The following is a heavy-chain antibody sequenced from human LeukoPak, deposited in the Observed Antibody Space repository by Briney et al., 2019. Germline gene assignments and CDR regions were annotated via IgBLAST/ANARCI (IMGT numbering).Heavy chain of an antibody. CDR3: ARDAIYCSSTSCYLVY. J-gene: IGHJ4*02. Sequence: ASVKVSCKASGYTFTGYYMHWERQAPGQGLEWMGWINPNSGDTNHAQKFQGRVTMTRDTSISTAYMELRRLRSDDTALYYCARDAIYCSSTSCYLVYWGQGTLVTVSS. CDR1: GYTFTGYY. D-gene: IGHD2-2*01. CDR2: INPNSGDT. V-gene: IGHV1-2*02.